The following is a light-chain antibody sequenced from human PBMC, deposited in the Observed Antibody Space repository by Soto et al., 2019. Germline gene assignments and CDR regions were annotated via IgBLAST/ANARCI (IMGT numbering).Light chain of an antibody. V-gene: IGKV3-15*01. CDR3: LQYNDRPQT. CDR1: QSVGYY. Sequence: EIVMTQSPATLSVSPGGRATLSCRASQSVGYYLAWYQQRPGQAPRLLIFGSSTRATSIPARFSGSGSGTDFTLTISSLQSEDFAVYYCLQYNDRPQTFGQGTKVEI. J-gene: IGKJ1*01. CDR2: GSS.